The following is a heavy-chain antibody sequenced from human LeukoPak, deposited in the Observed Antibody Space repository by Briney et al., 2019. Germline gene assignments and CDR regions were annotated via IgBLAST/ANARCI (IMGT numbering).Heavy chain of an antibody. CDR3: GRDLADGYKLPIDY. CDR2: ISGSGGST. V-gene: IGHV3-23*01. J-gene: IGHJ4*02. D-gene: IGHD5-24*01. CDR1: GFTFSSYA. Sequence: SGGSLRLSCAASGFTFSSYAMSWVRQAPGKGLEWVSAISGSGGSTYYADSVEGRFTISRDNSKNTLYLQMSTLRAEDTAVYYCGRDLADGYKLPIDYWGQGTLVTVSS.